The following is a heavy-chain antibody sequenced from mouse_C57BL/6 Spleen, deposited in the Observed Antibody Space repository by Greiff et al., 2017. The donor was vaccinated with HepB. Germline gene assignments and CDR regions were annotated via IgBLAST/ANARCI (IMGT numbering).Heavy chain of an antibody. V-gene: IGHV1-69*01. D-gene: IGHD2-4*01. CDR3: AMGLRPWFAY. Sequence: QVQLQQPGAELVMPGASVKLSCKASGYTFTSYWMHWVKQRPGRGLEWIGEIDPSDSYTNYNQKFKGKSTLTVDKSSSTAYMQLSSLTSEDSAVYYCAMGLRPWFAYWGQGTLVTVSA. CDR2: IDPSDSYT. J-gene: IGHJ3*01. CDR1: GYTFTSYW.